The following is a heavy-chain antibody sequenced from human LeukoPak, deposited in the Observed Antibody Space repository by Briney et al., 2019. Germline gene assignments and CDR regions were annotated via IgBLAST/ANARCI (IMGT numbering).Heavy chain of an antibody. Sequence: GGSLRLSCAASGFTSSSYGMSWVRQAPGTGLEWVSAISGSGGSTYYADSVKGRFTISRDNSKNTLYLQMNSLRAEDTAVYYCAKDHRVRGVIDYWGQGTLVTASS. CDR1: GFTSSSYG. J-gene: IGHJ4*02. CDR2: ISGSGGST. CDR3: AKDHRVRGVIDY. V-gene: IGHV3-23*01. D-gene: IGHD3-10*01.